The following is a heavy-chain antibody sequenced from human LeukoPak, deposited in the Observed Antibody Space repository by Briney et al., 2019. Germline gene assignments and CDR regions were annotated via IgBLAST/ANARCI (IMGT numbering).Heavy chain of an antibody. Sequence: GGSLRLSCAASGFTFSSYTMTWVRQAPGKGLEWVSSISSSTTYIYYADSVKGRFTISRDNAKNSLYLQMNSLRAEDTAVYYCARGKTRTDYWGQGTLVTVSS. V-gene: IGHV3-21*01. CDR2: ISSSTTYI. CDR1: GFTFSSYT. CDR3: ARGKTRTDY. J-gene: IGHJ4*02.